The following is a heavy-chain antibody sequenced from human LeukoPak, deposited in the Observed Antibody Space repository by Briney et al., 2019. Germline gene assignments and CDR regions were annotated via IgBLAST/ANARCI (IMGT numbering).Heavy chain of an antibody. CDR2: INHSGRN. J-gene: IGHJ4*02. CDR3: ARGRVSSSFGPIDY. V-gene: IGHV4-34*01. Sequence: SETLSLTCAVYGGSFSGYYWSWLRQPPGKGLEWVGEINHSGRNNDNPSLKSRVTISVDTSKNQFSLKLSSVTAADTAVYYCARGRVSSSFGPIDYWGQGTLVTVSS. D-gene: IGHD6-13*01. CDR1: GGSFSGYY.